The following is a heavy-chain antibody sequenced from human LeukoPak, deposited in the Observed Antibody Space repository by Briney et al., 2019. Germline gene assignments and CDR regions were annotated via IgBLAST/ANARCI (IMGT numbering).Heavy chain of an antibody. Sequence: SETLSLTCAVYGESFSGYYWGWVRQPPGKGLEWIGEINHSRSTNYNPSLKSRVTISVDTSKNQFSLKLSSVTAADTAVYYCARGLGSGYDPFDYWGQGTLVTVSS. D-gene: IGHD5-12*01. CDR3: ARGLGSGYDPFDY. CDR1: GESFSGYY. J-gene: IGHJ4*02. CDR2: INHSRST. V-gene: IGHV4-34*01.